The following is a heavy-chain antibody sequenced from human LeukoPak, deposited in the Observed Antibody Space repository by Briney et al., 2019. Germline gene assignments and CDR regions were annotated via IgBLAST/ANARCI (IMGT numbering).Heavy chain of an antibody. CDR3: ARDGHATGSHDY. CDR2: IKQDGSKQ. CDR1: GFTISTYC. D-gene: IGHD3-10*01. J-gene: IGHJ4*02. Sequence: PAGSLTLTGAASGFTISTYCMTWLRQGPGQEREGMGNIKQDGSKQYYVDSLRGRFTISRDNAKNSLYLQMKSLRAEDAAVYYCARDGHATGSHDYWGQGTLVTVSS. V-gene: IGHV3-7*04.